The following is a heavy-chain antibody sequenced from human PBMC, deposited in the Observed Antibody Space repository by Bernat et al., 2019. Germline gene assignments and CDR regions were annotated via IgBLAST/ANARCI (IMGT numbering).Heavy chain of an antibody. CDR2: LNQDGSES. Sequence: EVQLVESGGGLVQPGGSLILSCAASGFTFSSHWMGWVRQAPGEGLEWVANLNQDGSESYYVDSLKGRFTISRDNTKNSLYLQMNSLRAETTAVYFCAKLGYGLAEYWGQGTLVTVSA. J-gene: IGHJ4*02. V-gene: IGHV3-7*03. CDR3: AKLGYGLAEY. CDR1: GFTFSSHW. D-gene: IGHD3-16*01.